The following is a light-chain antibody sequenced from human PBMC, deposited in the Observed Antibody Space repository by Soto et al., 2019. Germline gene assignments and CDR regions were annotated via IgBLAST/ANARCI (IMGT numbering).Light chain of an antibody. CDR3: QQRSNLPERLT. J-gene: IGKJ4*01. Sequence: EIVLTQSPATLYLSPGERATLSCRASQSVSSYLDWYQQKPGQAPRLLIYDASNRATGIPARFSGSGSGTDFTLTISSLEPEDFAVYYCQQRSNLPERLTFGGGTKVEIK. CDR1: QSVSSY. V-gene: IGKV3-11*01. CDR2: DAS.